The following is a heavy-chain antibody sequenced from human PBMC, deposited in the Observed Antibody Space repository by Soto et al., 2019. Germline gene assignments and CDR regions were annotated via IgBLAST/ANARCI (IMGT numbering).Heavy chain of an antibody. D-gene: IGHD3-22*01. CDR2: ISSSSSTI. CDR1: GFTFSSYS. CDR3: AAYYYDSSGYYRWFDP. J-gene: IGHJ5*02. V-gene: IGHV3-48*02. Sequence: EVQLVESGGGLVQPGGSLRLSCAASGFTFSSYSMNWVRQAPGKGLEWVSYISSSSSTIYYADSVKGRFTISRDNAKNSLYLQMNSLRDEDTAVYYCAAYYYDSSGYYRWFDPWGQGTLVTVSS.